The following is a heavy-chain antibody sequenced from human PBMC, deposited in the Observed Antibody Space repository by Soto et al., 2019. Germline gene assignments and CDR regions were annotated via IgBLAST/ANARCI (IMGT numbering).Heavy chain of an antibody. CDR2: INAGNGNT. J-gene: IGHJ5*02. V-gene: IGHV1-3*05. D-gene: IGHD3-10*01. CDR1: GYTFTSYA. Sequence: QVQLVQSGAEEKKPGASVKVSCKASGYTFTSYAMHWVRQAPGQRLEWMGWINAGNGNTKYSQKFQGRVTITRDTSASTAYMELSSLRSEDTAVYYCARDSLGKHHNLDPWGQGTLVTVSS. CDR3: ARDSLGKHHNLDP.